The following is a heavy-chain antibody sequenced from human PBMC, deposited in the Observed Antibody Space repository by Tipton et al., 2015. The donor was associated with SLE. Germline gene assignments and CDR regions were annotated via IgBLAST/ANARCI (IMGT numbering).Heavy chain of an antibody. CDR2: INHVGST. V-gene: IGHV4-34*01. J-gene: IGHJ6*02. Sequence: TLSLTCTVYGGSLSGYFWSWIRQSPGKGLEWIGEINHVGSTNYNPSLTSRVTISVDSSKKQFSLKLNSVTAADTAVYYCARFRDEYYYYAMDVWGQGTTVTVSS. CDR3: ARFRDEYYYYAMDV. CDR1: GGSLSGYF.